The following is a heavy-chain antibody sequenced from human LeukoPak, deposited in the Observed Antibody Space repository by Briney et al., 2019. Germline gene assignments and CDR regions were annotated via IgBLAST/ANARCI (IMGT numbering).Heavy chain of an antibody. J-gene: IGHJ6*02. D-gene: IGHD6-19*01. Sequence: GGSLRLSCAASGFTFSSYAMSWVRQAPGKGLEWVSAISGSGGSTYYADSVKGRFTISRDNSKNTLYLQMNSLRAEDTAVYYCAARLVPYYYYYYGMDVWGQGTTVTVSS. CDR3: AARLVPYYYYYYGMDV. CDR1: GFTFSSYA. V-gene: IGHV3-23*01. CDR2: ISGSGGST.